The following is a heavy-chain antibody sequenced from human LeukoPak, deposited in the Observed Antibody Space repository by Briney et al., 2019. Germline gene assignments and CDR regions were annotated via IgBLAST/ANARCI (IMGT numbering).Heavy chain of an antibody. Sequence: ASVKVSCKASGYTFTSYGISWVRQAPGQGLEWMGRIIPILGIANYAQKFQGRVTITADKSTSTAYMELSSLRSEDTAVYYCARDGGEDTAIIPHWGQGTLVTVSS. CDR3: ARDGGEDTAIIPH. J-gene: IGHJ4*02. CDR2: IIPILGIA. D-gene: IGHD5-18*01. CDR1: GYTFTSYG. V-gene: IGHV1-69*04.